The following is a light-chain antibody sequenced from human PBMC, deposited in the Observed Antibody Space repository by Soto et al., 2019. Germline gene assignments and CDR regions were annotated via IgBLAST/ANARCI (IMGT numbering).Light chain of an antibody. V-gene: IGLV4-69*01. Sequence: QYVLTQSPSASASLGASVNLTCTLSSGHSNYAIAWHQQQPEKGPRYLMKLNSDGSHSKGDGIPDRFSGSSSGAERYLTISSLQSEDEADYYCQTWGSGIRVFGGGTKLTVL. CDR3: QTWGSGIRV. CDR2: LNSDGSH. CDR1: SGHSNYA. J-gene: IGLJ3*02.